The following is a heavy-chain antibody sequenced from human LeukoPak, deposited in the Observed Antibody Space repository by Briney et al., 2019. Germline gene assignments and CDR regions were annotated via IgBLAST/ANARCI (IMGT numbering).Heavy chain of an antibody. CDR2: IYYSGST. D-gene: IGHD3-22*01. V-gene: IGHV4-39*07. J-gene: IGHJ4*02. CDR1: GGSISSSSYY. CDR3: ARDVYDSSGYYSPGFDY. Sequence: PSETLSLTCTVSGGSISSSSYYWGWIRQPPGKGLEWIGSIYYSGSTNYNPSLKSRVTISVDTSKNQFSLKLSSVTAADTAVYYCARDVYDSSGYYSPGFDYWGQGTLVTVSS.